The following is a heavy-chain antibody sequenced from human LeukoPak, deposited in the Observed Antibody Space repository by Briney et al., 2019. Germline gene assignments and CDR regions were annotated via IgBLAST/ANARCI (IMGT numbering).Heavy chain of an antibody. CDR2: IYYSGST. V-gene: IGHV4-59*12. CDR3: ARYSNYVPFDY. Sequence: SETLSLTCTVSGGSISSYYWSGIRQPAGKGLEWIGSIYYSGSTYYNPSLKSRVTISVDTSKNQFSLKLSSVTAADTAVYFCARYSNYVPFDYWGQGTLVTVSS. J-gene: IGHJ4*02. D-gene: IGHD4-11*01. CDR1: GGSISSYY.